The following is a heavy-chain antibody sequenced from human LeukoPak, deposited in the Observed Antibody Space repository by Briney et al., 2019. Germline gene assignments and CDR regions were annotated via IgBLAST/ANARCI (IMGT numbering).Heavy chain of an antibody. J-gene: IGHJ4*02. CDR2: ISGSGGST. Sequence: GGSLRLSCAASGFTFSSYGMSWVRQAPGKGLEWVSAISGSGGSTYYADSVKGRFTISRDNSKNTLYLQMNSLRAEDTAVYYCAKASGIVLWFGELLFDYWGQGTLVTVSS. V-gene: IGHV3-23*01. CDR1: GFTFSSYG. D-gene: IGHD3-10*01. CDR3: AKASGIVLWFGELLFDY.